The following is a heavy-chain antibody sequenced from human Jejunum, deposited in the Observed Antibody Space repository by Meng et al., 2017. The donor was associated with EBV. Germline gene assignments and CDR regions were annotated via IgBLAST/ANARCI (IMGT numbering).Heavy chain of an antibody. J-gene: IGHJ4*02. V-gene: IGHV3-74*01. Sequence: QLVESGGALVKPVGVLRLSWSASVFTFSSYWIDWCRQAPGKGLVWVSRINEDGRITTYADSVKGRFTISRDNTKNTLYLQMNSLRAEDTAVYFCSRDLVGSADDWGQGTLVTVSS. CDR2: INEDGRIT. CDR1: VFTFSSYW. CDR3: SRDLVGSADD. D-gene: IGHD6-25*01.